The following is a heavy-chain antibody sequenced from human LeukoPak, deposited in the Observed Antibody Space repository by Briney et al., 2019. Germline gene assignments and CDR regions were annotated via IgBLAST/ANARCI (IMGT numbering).Heavy chain of an antibody. CDR1: GLPFSSYG. CDR3: AKAVGYSSSYLGY. CDR2: IRFDGRNI. D-gene: IGHD6-13*01. V-gene: IGHV3-30*02. Sequence: GGPLRLSCAASGLPFSSYGMHWVRQAPGKGLKGVAFIRFDGRNIYYADSVKGRFTISRDNSKNTLYLQMNSLRGEDTAVYYCAKAVGYSSSYLGYWGQGTLVTVSS. J-gene: IGHJ4*02.